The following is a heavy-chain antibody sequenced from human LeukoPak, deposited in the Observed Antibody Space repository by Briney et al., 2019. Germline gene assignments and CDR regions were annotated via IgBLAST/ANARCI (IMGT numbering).Heavy chain of an antibody. CDR2: IYYSGST. CDR3: ASGTYSSSWYDYYYYMDV. CDR1: GGSISSYY. J-gene: IGHJ6*03. D-gene: IGHD6-13*01. Sequence: SETLSLTCTVSGGSISSYYWSWIRQPPGKGLEWIGYIYYSGSTNYNPSLKSRVTISVDTSKNQFSLKLSSVTAADTAVYYCASGTYSSSWYDYYYYMDVWGKGTTVTVSS. V-gene: IGHV4-59*01.